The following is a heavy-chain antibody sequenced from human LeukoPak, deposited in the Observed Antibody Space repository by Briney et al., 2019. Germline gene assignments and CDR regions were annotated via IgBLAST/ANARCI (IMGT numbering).Heavy chain of an antibody. J-gene: IGHJ2*01. V-gene: IGHV4-39*07. CDR3: ARELYYGSGSYYNGYWYFDL. Sequence: SETLSLTCTVSGGSISRSSYYWGWIRQPPGKGLEWIGSIYYSGSTYYNPSLKSRVTISVDTSKNQFSLKLSSVTAADTAVYYCARELYYGSGSYYNGYWYFDLWGRGTLVTVSS. CDR2: IYYSGST. D-gene: IGHD3-10*01. CDR1: GGSISRSSYY.